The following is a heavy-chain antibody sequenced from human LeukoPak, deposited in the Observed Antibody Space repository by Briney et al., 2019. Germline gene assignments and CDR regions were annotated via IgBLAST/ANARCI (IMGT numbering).Heavy chain of an antibody. J-gene: IGHJ6*02. V-gene: IGHV4-39*01. Sequence: PSETLSLTCTVSGDSISSSSYSWGWIRQPPGKGLEWIGSIYYSGSTYYNPSLKSRVTISIDTSKNQFSLKLSSVTAADTAVYYCARRYFGSGSYYWVYSYAMDVWGQGTTVTVSS. D-gene: IGHD3-10*01. CDR1: GDSISSSSYS. CDR2: IYYSGST. CDR3: ARRYFGSGSYYWVYSYAMDV.